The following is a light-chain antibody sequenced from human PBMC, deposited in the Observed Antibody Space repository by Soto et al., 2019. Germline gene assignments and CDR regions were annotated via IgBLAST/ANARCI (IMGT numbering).Light chain of an antibody. CDR2: AAS. CDR3: NQYGNSPGT. J-gene: IGKJ1*01. CDR1: QSVISPF. Sequence: EIVLTQSPGTLSLSPGERATLSCRASQSVISPFLAWYQQKPGQAPRLLIYAASSRAAGITGRFSGSGSGTEFTLTISRLEPEDFAVYYCNQYGNSPGTFGEGTKVEIK. V-gene: IGKV3-20*01.